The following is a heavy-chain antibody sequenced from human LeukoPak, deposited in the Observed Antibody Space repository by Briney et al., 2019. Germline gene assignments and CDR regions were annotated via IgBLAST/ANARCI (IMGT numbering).Heavy chain of an antibody. CDR2: IYTSGST. V-gene: IGHV4-61*02. J-gene: IGHJ4*02. D-gene: IGHD5-18*01. CDR1: GGSISSGSYY. CDR3: ARERTDTSMDY. Sequence: SETLSLTCTVSGGSISSGSYYWTWIRQPAGKELEWIGRIYTSGSTNHNPSLKSLVTISLDTSKNQFSLKLISVTAADTAVYFCARERTDTSMDYWGQGTLVTVSS.